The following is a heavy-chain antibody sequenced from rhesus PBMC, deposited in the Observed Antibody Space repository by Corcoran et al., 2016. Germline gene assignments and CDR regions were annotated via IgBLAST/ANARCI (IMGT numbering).Heavy chain of an antibody. CDR3: ARENSSGWLYYFDY. CDR1: GGSVSSGHW. V-gene: IGHV4-65*01. CDR2: ISGSSAAP. J-gene: IGHJ4*01. Sequence: QVQLQESGPGLVKPSETLSLTCAVSGGSVSSGHWWNWIRQPPGKGLEWIGYISGSSAAPYYNPPLKIRLPFSRDTSKNHFSLRLNSVTAADTAVYYCARENSSGWLYYFDYWGQGVLVTVSS. D-gene: IGHD6-31*01.